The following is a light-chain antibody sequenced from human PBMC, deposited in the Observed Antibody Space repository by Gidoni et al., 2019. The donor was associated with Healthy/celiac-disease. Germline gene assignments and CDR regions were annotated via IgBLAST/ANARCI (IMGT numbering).Light chain of an antibody. Sequence: DIQRTQSPSTLSTAGGDRVTITCRASQSISSWLAWYQEKPGKAHTLLIYDASSLESGVPSRFSGSGSGTEFTLTISSLQPDDFATYYCQQYNSYSGYTFGQGTKLEIK. CDR2: DAS. V-gene: IGKV1-5*01. J-gene: IGKJ2*01. CDR1: QSISSW. CDR3: QQYNSYSGYT.